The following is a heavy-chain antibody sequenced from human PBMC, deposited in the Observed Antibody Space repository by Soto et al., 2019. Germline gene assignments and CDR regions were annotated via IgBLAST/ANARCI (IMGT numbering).Heavy chain of an antibody. CDR2: INPSGGST. CDR3: ARVAVAGDFDY. CDR1: GYTFASYY. V-gene: IGHV1-46*03. D-gene: IGHD6-19*01. Sequence: ASVTVSCKASGYTFASYYMHWVRQAPGQGLEWMGIINPSGGSTSYAQKFQGRVTMTRDTSTSTVYMELSSLRSEDTAVYYCARVAVAGDFDYWGQGTLVTVSS. J-gene: IGHJ4*02.